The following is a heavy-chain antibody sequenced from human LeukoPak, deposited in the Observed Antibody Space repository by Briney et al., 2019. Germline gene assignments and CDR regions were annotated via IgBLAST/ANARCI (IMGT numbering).Heavy chain of an antibody. D-gene: IGHD3-10*01. CDR3: AKGLYHYYGSGSYTLDF. CDR1: GFTFSSYA. J-gene: IGHJ4*02. CDR2: MSGSGTGA. Sequence: PGGSLRLSCAASGFTFSSYAMSWVRQAPGKGLEWVSAMSGSGTGANYADSVKGRFTISRDNSKNTLYLQMNSLRVEDTAVYYCAKGLYHYYGSGSYTLDFWGQGTLVTVSS. V-gene: IGHV3-23*01.